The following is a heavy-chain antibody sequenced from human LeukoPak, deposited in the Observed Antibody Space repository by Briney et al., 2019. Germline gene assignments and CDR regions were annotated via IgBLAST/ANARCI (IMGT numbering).Heavy chain of an antibody. J-gene: IGHJ6*03. Sequence: SGGSLRLSCAASGFTFSNYAMSWVRQAPGKGLEWVSAISGSGGSTYYADSVKGRFTISRDNSKNTLYLQMNSLRAEDTAVYYCAKDSIAAAGTDYYYYMDVWGKGTTVTVSS. D-gene: IGHD6-13*01. V-gene: IGHV3-23*01. CDR1: GFTFSNYA. CDR3: AKDSIAAAGTDYYYYMDV. CDR2: ISGSGGST.